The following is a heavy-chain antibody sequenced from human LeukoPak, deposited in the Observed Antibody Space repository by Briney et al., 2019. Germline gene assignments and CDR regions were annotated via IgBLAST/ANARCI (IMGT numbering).Heavy chain of an antibody. CDR2: IYTSGST. Sequence: ASETLSLTCSVSGGSISSYYWSWIRQPAGKGLEWIGRIYTSGSTNYNPSLKSRVTMSVDTSKNQFSLKLSSVTAADTAVYYCARAYYDILTGQARTDAFDIWGQGTMVTVSS. CDR3: ARAYYDILTGQARTDAFDI. J-gene: IGHJ3*02. D-gene: IGHD3-9*01. V-gene: IGHV4-4*07. CDR1: GGSISSYY.